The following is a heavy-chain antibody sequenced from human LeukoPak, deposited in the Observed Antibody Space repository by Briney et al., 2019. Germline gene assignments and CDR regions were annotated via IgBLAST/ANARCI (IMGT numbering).Heavy chain of an antibody. V-gene: IGHV4-30-4*08. CDR2: IYYSGST. CDR3: ARAPGSYGDYGPFDY. J-gene: IGHJ4*02. D-gene: IGHD4-17*01. CDR1: GGSISSGDYY. Sequence: SETLSLTCTVSGGSISSGDYYWRWIRQPPGTGLEWIGYIYYSGSTYYNPSLKSRVTISVDTSKNQFSLKLSSVTAADTAVYYCARAPGSYGDYGPFDYWGQGTLVTVSS.